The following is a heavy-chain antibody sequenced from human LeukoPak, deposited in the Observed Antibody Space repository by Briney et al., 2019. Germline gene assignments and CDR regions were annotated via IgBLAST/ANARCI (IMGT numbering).Heavy chain of an antibody. Sequence: ASVKVSCKASGYTFTTYGISWVRQAPGQGLEWMGWISGYNGKTNYAQKLQGRVTMTTDTSTSTAYMELRSLRSDDTAVYYCARDLAIISSGNLFDYWGQGTLVTVSS. J-gene: IGHJ4*02. CDR2: ISGYNGKT. V-gene: IGHV1-18*01. D-gene: IGHD3-10*02. CDR1: GYTFTTYG. CDR3: ARDLAIISSGNLFDY.